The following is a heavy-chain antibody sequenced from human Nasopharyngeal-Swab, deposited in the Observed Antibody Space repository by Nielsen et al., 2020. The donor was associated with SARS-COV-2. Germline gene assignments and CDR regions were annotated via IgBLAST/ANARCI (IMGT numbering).Heavy chain of an antibody. CDR3: AGDEGVRDYVWGGCRRSSYYYYGMDV. D-gene: IGHD3-16*02. V-gene: IGHV3-7*01. Sequence: GGSLRLSCAGSGFTFSRYWLSWVRQAPGKGLEWVANIKQDGSEKYYEDSVEDRFIIFRDNAKKSLYLQMISMRAEDTAVYYCAGDEGVRDYVWGGCRRSSYYYYGMDVWGQGTTVTVSS. CDR2: IKQDGSEK. J-gene: IGHJ6*02. CDR1: GFTFSRYW.